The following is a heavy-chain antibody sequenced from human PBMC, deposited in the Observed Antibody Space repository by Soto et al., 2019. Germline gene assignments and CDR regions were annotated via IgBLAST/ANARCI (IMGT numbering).Heavy chain of an antibody. CDR1: GYTFTGYY. CDR3: ARATLGYCSSTSCQGDYYYYYMDV. CDR2: INPNSGGT. J-gene: IGHJ6*03. Sequence: QVQLVQSGAEVKKPGASVKVSCKASGYTFTGYYMHWVRQAPGQGLEWMGWINPNSGGTNYAQKLQGWVTMTRDTSISTAYMELSRLRSDDTAVYYCARATLGYCSSTSCQGDYYYYYMDVWGKGTTVTVSS. V-gene: IGHV1-2*04. D-gene: IGHD2-2*01.